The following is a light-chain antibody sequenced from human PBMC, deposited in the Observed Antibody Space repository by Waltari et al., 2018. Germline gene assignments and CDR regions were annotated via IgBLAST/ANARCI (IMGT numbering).Light chain of an antibody. CDR2: WAS. CDR1: QSVLYSSNNKNY. CDR3: QQYYSIPVT. V-gene: IGKV4-1*01. Sequence: DIVMTQSPDSLAVSLGERATINCKSRQSVLYSSNNKNYLAWYQQKPGQPPKLLIYWASTRESGVPDRFSGSGSGTDFTLTISSLQAEDVAVYYCQQYYSIPVTFGGGTKVEIK. J-gene: IGKJ4*01.